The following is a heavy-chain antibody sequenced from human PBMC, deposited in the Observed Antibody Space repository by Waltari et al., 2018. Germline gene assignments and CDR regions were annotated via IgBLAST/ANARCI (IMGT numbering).Heavy chain of an antibody. CDR3: AKSPKVATIFDY. V-gene: IGHV3-23*01. CDR1: GFTFSNCT. J-gene: IGHJ4*02. CDR2: ITGSGDAT. Sequence: EVQLLESGGGLAQPGGSLRLSCAASGFTFSNCTMSWVRQAPGEGLESVSGITGSGDATYYADSVKGRFTISRDNSKNTLYLQMNNLRAEDTAVYYCAKSPKVATIFDYWGQGTLVTVS. D-gene: IGHD5-12*01.